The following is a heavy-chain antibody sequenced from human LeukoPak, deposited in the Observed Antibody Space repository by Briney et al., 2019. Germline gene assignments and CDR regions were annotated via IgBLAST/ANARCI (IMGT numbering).Heavy chain of an antibody. J-gene: IGHJ6*02. CDR3: ARDLVHSGYYYGMDV. V-gene: IGHV1-46*01. CDR1: GYTFTSYY. CDR2: INPSGGST. D-gene: IGHD6-6*01. Sequence: GASVKVSCKASGYTFTSYYMHWVRQAPGQGLEWMGIINPSGGSTSYAQKFQGRVTMTRDTSTSTVYMELSSLRSEDTAVYYCARDLVHSGYYYGMDVWGQGTTVTVSS.